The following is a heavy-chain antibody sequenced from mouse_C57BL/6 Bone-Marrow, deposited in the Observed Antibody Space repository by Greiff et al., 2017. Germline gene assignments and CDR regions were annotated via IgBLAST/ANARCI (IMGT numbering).Heavy chain of an antibody. CDR1: GYTFTTYP. CDR2: FNPYNDDT. J-gene: IGHJ1*03. V-gene: IGHV1-47*01. CDR3: ARRTTVVPFDV. D-gene: IGHD1-1*01. Sequence: VQLLQSGADLVKPGASVKMSCTASGYTFTTYPISWMQQNHGKRLEWIGNFNPYNDDTKYKETVKGKATLTVEKSSSTVYLELSRLTSDNAAVYYCARRTTVVPFDVWGTGTTVTVSS.